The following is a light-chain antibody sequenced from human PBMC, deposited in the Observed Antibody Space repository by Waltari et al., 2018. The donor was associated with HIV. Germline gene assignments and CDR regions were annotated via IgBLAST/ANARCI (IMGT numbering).Light chain of an antibody. CDR1: QSVLYSSNNKNY. CDR3: QQYYSISRT. CDR2: WAS. J-gene: IGKJ1*01. V-gene: IGKV4-1*01. Sequence: DIVMTQPPDSLAVSLGERATINCKSSQSVLYSSNNKNYLAWYQQKPGQPPKLLIYWASTRESGVPDRFSGSGSGTDFTLTISSLQAEDVAVYYCQQYYSISRTFGQGTKVEIK.